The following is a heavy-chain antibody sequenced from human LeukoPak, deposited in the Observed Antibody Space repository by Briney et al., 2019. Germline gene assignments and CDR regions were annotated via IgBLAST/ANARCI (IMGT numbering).Heavy chain of an antibody. CDR3: ARGGYCSSTSCYEVV. CDR1: GYTFTGYY. J-gene: IGHJ6*04. D-gene: IGHD2-2*01. V-gene: IGHV1-2*02. Sequence: GESLKVSCKASGYTFTGYYMHWVRPAPGQGLEWMGWINPNSGGTNYAQKFQGRVTMTRDTSISTAYMELSRLRSDDTAVYYCARGGYCSSTSCYEVVWGKGTTVTVSS. CDR2: INPNSGGT.